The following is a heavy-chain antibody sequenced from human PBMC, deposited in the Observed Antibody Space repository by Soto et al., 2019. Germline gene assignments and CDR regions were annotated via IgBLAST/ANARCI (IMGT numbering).Heavy chain of an antibody. V-gene: IGHV3-23*01. CDR2: ISYGGGTT. CDR1: GVTFSSYA. D-gene: IGHD3-22*01. Sequence: PGGSLRLSCVASGVTFSSYAMSWVRQAPGKGLEWVSAISYGGGTTYYADSVKGRFTISRDNSKNTLYLQMNSLRAEDTAVYYCAKNPGYYYDRTGYPFDYWGQGPLVTVSS. J-gene: IGHJ4*02. CDR3: AKNPGYYYDRTGYPFDY.